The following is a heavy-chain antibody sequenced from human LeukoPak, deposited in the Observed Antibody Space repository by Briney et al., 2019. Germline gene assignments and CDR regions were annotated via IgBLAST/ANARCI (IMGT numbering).Heavy chain of an antibody. V-gene: IGHV3-23*01. CDR3: ANWDASHGSGWYDY. Sequence: GGSLRLSCAASGFTFSTYAMSWVRQAPGKGLEWVSHISSVGDNIYYADSVKGRFTISRDNSKSTLYLQMNSLRAEDTAVYYCANWDASHGSGWYDYRGQGTLVTVSS. CDR2: ISSVGDNI. J-gene: IGHJ4*02. CDR1: GFTFSTYA. D-gene: IGHD6-19*01.